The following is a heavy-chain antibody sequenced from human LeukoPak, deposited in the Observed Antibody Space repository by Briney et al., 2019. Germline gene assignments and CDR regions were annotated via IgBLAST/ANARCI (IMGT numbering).Heavy chain of an antibody. CDR3: AREGRGAPDWFDP. J-gene: IGHJ5*02. CDR1: GGSISSSNW. D-gene: IGHD3-10*01. CDR2: IYHSGST. V-gene: IGHV4-4*02. Sequence: SETLSLTCAVSGGSISSSNWWSWVRQPPGKGLEWIGEIYHSGSTNYNPSLKSRVTISVDTSKNQFSLKLSSVTAADTAVYYCAREGRGAPDWFDPWGQGTLVTVSS.